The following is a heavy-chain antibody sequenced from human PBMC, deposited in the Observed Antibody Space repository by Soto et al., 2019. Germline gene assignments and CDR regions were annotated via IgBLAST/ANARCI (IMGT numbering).Heavy chain of an antibody. CDR3: ARDYFDSSDYTTNWFDP. V-gene: IGHV4-30-4*01. CDR2: IYYSGST. J-gene: IGHJ5*02. D-gene: IGHD3-22*01. CDR1: GGSISSGDYY. Sequence: SETLSLTCTVSGGSISSGDYYWSWIRQPPGKGLEWIGYIYYSGSTYYNPSLKSRVTISVDTSKNQFSLKLSSVTAADTALYYCARDYFDSSDYTTNWFDPWGQGTLVTVSS.